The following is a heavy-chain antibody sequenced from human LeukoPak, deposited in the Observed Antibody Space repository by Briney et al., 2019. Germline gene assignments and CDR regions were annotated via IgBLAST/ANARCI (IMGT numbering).Heavy chain of an antibody. D-gene: IGHD6-13*01. V-gene: IGHV4-39*01. CDR2: IYYSGST. J-gene: IGHJ3*02. CDR1: GGSISSSSYY. Sequence: MSSETLSLTCTVSGGSISSSSYYWGWIRQPPGKGLEWIGSIYYSGSTYYNPSLKSRVTISVDTSKNQFSLKLSSVTAADTAVYYCARHGYSSSWYTRLPSDGFDIWGQGTMVTVSS. CDR3: ARHGYSSSWYTRLPSDGFDI.